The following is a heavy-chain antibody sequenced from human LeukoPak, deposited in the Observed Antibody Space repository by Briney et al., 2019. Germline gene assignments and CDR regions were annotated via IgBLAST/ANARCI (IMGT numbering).Heavy chain of an antibody. J-gene: IGHJ3*01. CDR2: IYPGDSDT. CDR3: SRTDRTGDPLDY. Sequence: GESLKISCKGTGYRFSNYWIGWVRQMPGKGLEWMGIIYPGDSDTRYSPSFQGQVTISADKSISTAYLQWSSLKASDTAMYYCSRTDRTGDPLDYWGQGTMVTVSS. V-gene: IGHV5-51*01. D-gene: IGHD7-27*01. CDR1: GYRFSNYW.